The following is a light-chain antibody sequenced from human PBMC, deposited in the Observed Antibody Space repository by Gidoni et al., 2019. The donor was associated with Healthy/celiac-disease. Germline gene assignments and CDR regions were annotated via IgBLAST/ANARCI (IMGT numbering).Light chain of an antibody. CDR3: MQALQTPRLT. J-gene: IGKJ4*01. CDR2: LGS. CDR1: QSLLHSNGYNY. Sequence: DIVMTQSPLSLPVTPGDPASISCRSSQSLLHSNGYNYLDWYLQKPGQSPQLLIYLGSNRASGVPDRFSGSGSGTDVTLKISRVEAEDVGVYYCMQALQTPRLTFXGXTKVEIK. V-gene: IGKV2-28*01.